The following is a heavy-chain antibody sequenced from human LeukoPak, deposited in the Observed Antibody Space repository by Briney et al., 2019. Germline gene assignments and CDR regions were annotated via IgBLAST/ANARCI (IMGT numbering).Heavy chain of an antibody. CDR1: GFTFSDYH. CDR3: AREENTLAGYNPYYFDY. J-gene: IGHJ4*02. D-gene: IGHD3-9*01. CDR2: ISSSSSYI. V-gene: IGHV3-11*06. Sequence: PGGSLRLSCAASGFTFSDYHMSWIRQAPGKGLEWVSSISSSSSYIYYADSVKGRFTISRDNAKSSLYLQMNSLRDEDTAVYYCAREENTLAGYNPYYFDYCGQGTLVTVSS.